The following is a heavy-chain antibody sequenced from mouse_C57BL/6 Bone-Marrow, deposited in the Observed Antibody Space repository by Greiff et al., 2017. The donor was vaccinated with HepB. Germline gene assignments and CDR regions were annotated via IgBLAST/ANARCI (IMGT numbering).Heavy chain of an antibody. CDR1: GYTFTSYG. J-gene: IGHJ4*01. D-gene: IGHD2-3*01. CDR3: ARWLLYYAMDY. CDR2: IYPRSGNT. V-gene: IGHV1-81*01. Sequence: VQLQQSGAELARPGASVKLSCKASGYTFTSYGISWVKQRTGQGLEWIGEIYPRSGNTYYNEKFKGKATLTADKSSSTAYMELRSLTSEDSAVSCCARWLLYYAMDYWGQGTAVTVSS.